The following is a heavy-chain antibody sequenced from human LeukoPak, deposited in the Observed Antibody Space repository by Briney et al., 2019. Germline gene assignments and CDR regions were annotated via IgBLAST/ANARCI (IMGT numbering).Heavy chain of an antibody. J-gene: IGHJ4*02. CDR2: IYHSGST. CDR1: GGSISSSNW. Sequence: SETLSLTCTVSGGSISSSNWWSWVRQPPGKGLEWIGEIYHSGSTNYNPSLKGRVTISVDKSKNQFSLKLSSVTAADTAVYYCASPSQNDYWGQGTLVTVSS. CDR3: ASPSQNDY. V-gene: IGHV4-4*02.